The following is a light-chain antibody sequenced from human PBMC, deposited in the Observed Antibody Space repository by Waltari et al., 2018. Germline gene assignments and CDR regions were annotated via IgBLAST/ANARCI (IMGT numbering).Light chain of an antibody. CDR1: QSISKW. V-gene: IGKV1-5*03. CDR3: QQYNSYSLLT. J-gene: IGKJ4*01. Sequence: RMTQSPSTLSASVGDRVTISCQASQSISKWLAWYKQKPGKAPKPLIYEASTLQSGVPSRFSGTGSGTDFTLTISSLQPDDFATYYCQQYNSYSLLTFGGGTKVEIK. CDR2: EAS.